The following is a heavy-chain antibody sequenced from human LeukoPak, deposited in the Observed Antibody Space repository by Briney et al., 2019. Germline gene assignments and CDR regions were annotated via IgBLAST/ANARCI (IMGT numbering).Heavy chain of an antibody. D-gene: IGHD3-22*01. V-gene: IGHV1-2*06. CDR3: ARAVYYDSSGYGYWYFDL. CDR1: GYTFTGYY. J-gene: IGHJ2*01. CDR2: INPNSVGT. Sequence: ASXKVSCKASGYTFTGYYMHWVRQAPGQGVEWMGRINPNSVGTNYAQKFQGRVTMTRDTSISTDYMELSRLRSDDTAVYYCARAVYYDSSGYGYWYFDLWGRGTLVTVSS.